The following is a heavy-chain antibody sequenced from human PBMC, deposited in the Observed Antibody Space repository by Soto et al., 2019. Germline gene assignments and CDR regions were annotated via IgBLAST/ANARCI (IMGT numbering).Heavy chain of an antibody. CDR1: GFTFSSYW. CDR3: ARNPVLRYFDWLLDY. Sequence: GGSLRLSCAASGFTFSSYWMHWVRQAPGKGLVWVSRINSDGSSTSYADSVKGRFTISRDNAKNTLYLQMNSLRAEDTAVYYCARNPVLRYFDWLLDYWGQGTLVTVS. J-gene: IGHJ4*02. CDR2: INSDGSST. D-gene: IGHD3-9*01. V-gene: IGHV3-74*01.